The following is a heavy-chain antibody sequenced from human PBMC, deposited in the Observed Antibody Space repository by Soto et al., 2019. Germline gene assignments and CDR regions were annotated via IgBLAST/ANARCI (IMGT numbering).Heavy chain of an antibody. CDR1: GFTFDDYA. CDR2: ISWNSGSI. D-gene: IGHD6-19*01. V-gene: IGHV3-9*01. Sequence: EVQLVESGGGLVQPGRSLRLSCAASGFTFDDYAMHWVRQAPGKGLEWVSGISWNSGSIGYADSVKGRFTISRDNAKNSLYLQMNSLRAEDTSLYYCAKDGQQWLVRGWYDPWGQGTLVTDSS. J-gene: IGHJ5*02. CDR3: AKDGQQWLVRGWYDP.